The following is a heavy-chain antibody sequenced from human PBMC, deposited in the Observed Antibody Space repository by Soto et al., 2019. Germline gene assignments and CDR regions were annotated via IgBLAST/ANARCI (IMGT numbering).Heavy chain of an antibody. CDR2: ISYDGSNK. V-gene: IGHV3-30-3*01. J-gene: IGHJ6*02. D-gene: IGHD5-12*01. CDR3: ARDYYRFNSGYGFSMDV. CDR1: GFTFSSYA. Sequence: PGGPLRLSCAASGFTFSSYAMHWVRQAPGKGLEWVAVISYDGSNKYYADSVKGRFTISRDNSKNTLYLQMNSLRAEDTAVYYCARDYYRFNSGYGFSMDVWCQGTTVTVSS.